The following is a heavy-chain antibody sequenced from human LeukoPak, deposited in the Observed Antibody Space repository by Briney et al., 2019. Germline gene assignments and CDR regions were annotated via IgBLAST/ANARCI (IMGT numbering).Heavy chain of an antibody. D-gene: IGHD5-12*01. CDR1: GGSISSYY. J-gene: IGHJ4*02. V-gene: IGHV4-59*01. CDR2: IYYSGST. CDR3: ARGSGRGGGYDWDY. Sequence: SETLTLTCTVSGGSISSYYWSWIRQPPGKGLEWIGYIYYSGSTNYNPSLKSRVTISVDTSKNQFSLKLSSVTAADTAVYYCARGSGRGGGYDWDYWGQGTLVTVSS.